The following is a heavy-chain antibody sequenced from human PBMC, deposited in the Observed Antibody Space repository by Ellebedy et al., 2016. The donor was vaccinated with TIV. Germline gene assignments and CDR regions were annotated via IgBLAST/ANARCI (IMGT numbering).Heavy chain of an antibody. D-gene: IGHD4-17*01. CDR3: AKDRDDAGDFVFDS. Sequence: GESLKISXTASGFTFSNYVMSWARQAPGKGLKWVSGISRTDDSTYYADSVKGRFTISRDDPKSTLYLQMNNLRAEDTAVYYCAKDRDDAGDFVFDSWGQGTLVTVSS. CDR1: GFTFSNYV. V-gene: IGHV3-23*01. CDR2: ISRTDDST. J-gene: IGHJ4*02.